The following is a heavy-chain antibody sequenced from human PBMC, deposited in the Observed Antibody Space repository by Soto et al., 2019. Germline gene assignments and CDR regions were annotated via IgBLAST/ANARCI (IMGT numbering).Heavy chain of an antibody. Sequence: QVQLQQSGPGLVEPSGTLSLTCAVSGGSVNSPNWWNWVRQPPETGLEWIGEMHHSGSYNYNPSLQPRLTLSVDKSNNELSMNLNSVTAAETAIYYCGRANSSGYPIDSWGQGLLVTVS. D-gene: IGHD6-19*01. CDR1: GGSVNSPNW. CDR3: GRANSSGYPIDS. J-gene: IGHJ4*02. V-gene: IGHV4-4*02. CDR2: MHHSGSY.